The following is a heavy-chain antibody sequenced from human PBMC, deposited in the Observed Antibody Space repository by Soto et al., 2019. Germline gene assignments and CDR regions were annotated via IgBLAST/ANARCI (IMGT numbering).Heavy chain of an antibody. CDR2: ISGSGGST. V-gene: IGHV3-23*01. Sequence: EVQLLESGGGLVQPGGSLRLSCAASGFTFSSYAMSWVRQAPGKGLEWVSAISGSGGSTYYADSVKGRFTISRDNSKNTLYLQMNSLRAEDTAVYYCAKNYYDFWSGFTPTVIDYWGQGTLVTVSS. D-gene: IGHD3-3*01. CDR3: AKNYYDFWSGFTPTVIDY. CDR1: GFTFSSYA. J-gene: IGHJ4*02.